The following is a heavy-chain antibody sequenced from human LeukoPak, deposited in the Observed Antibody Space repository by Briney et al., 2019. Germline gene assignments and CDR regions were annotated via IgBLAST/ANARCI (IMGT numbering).Heavy chain of an antibody. CDR1: ELTFSSYG. D-gene: IGHD5-18*01. Sequence: PGGSLRLSCAASELTFSSYGINWVRQAPGKGLEWVSSISSIRSYIYYADSVKGRFTISRDNAKNSLYLQMNSLRAEDTAVYYCVRLRGGYNYALGPFDFWGQGTLVTVSS. J-gene: IGHJ4*02. CDR2: ISSIRSYI. V-gene: IGHV3-21*01. CDR3: VRLRGGYNYALGPFDF.